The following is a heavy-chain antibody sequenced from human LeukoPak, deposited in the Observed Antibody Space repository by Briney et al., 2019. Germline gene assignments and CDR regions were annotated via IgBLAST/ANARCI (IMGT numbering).Heavy chain of an antibody. CDR2: MNPNSGNT. CDR3: ARVVVPAAPADWFDP. J-gene: IGHJ5*02. V-gene: IGHV1-8*01. CDR1: VYSFTSYD. Sequence: GASVKVSCKASVYSFTSYDINWVRQATGQGLEWMGWMNPNSGNTGYAQKFQGRVTMTRNTSISTAYMELSSLRSEDTAVYYCARVVVPAAPADWFDPWGQGTLVTVSS. D-gene: IGHD2-2*01.